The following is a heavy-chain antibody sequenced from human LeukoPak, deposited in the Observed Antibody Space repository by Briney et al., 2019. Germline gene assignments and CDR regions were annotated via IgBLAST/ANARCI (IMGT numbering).Heavy chain of an antibody. V-gene: IGHV3-23*01. J-gene: IGHJ4*02. CDR2: ISGSGGTT. CDR3: AKVQEMDTILPPFHY. CDR1: GFTFSNYA. D-gene: IGHD5-24*01. Sequence: GGSLRLSCAASGFTFSNYAMSWVRQAPRQGLEWVSAISGSGGTTFYADSVKGRFTISRDNSKNTLYLQVNSLRAADTAMYYCAKVQEMDTILPPFHYWGQGTLVTVSS.